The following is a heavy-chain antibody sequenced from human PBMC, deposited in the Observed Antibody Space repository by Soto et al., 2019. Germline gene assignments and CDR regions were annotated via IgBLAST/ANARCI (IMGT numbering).Heavy chain of an antibody. CDR1: GYTFTSYD. CDR3: AGEYSSGWSKD. V-gene: IGHV1-8*01. Sequence: QVQLVQSGAEVKKPGASVKVSCKASGYTFTSYDINWVRQATGQGIGWMRWMNPNSGNTGYAQRFQGRVTMTRNTSISTAYMELSSLRSEDTAVYDCAGEYSSGWSKDWGQGTLVTVSS. J-gene: IGHJ4*02. CDR2: MNPNSGNT. D-gene: IGHD6-19*01.